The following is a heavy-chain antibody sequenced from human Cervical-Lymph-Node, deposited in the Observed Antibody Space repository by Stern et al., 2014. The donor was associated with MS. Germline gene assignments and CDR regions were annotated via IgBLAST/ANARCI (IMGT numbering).Heavy chain of an antibody. CDR2: INPNTGGT. J-gene: IGHJ6*02. CDR3: ARDQRGITIFGVVTDYYYLGMDV. Sequence: QMQLVQSGAEVKNPGASVKVSCKTSGYIFTGYYIHWVRQAPGQGLEWMAWINPNTGGTKYAQKFQGRVTMSSDTSISTAYVELSSLTSDDTAVYYCARDQRGITIFGVVTDYYYLGMDVWGQGTTVTVSS. D-gene: IGHD3-3*01. CDR1: GYIFTGYY. V-gene: IGHV1-2*02.